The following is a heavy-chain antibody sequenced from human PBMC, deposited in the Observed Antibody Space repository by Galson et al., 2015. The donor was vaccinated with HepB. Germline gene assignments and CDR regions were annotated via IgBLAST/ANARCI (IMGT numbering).Heavy chain of an antibody. J-gene: IGHJ4*02. D-gene: IGHD6-13*01. CDR1: GFTFSDYY. V-gene: IGHV3-11*01. CDR3: ARVGDLAAAGTVDS. CDR2: ISSSGSTM. Sequence: SLRLSCAASGFTFSDYYMSWIRQAPGKGLEWVSYISSSGSTMFYADSVKGRFTISRDNAKNSLYLQMNSLRAEDTAVYYCARVGDLAAAGTVDSWGQGTLVTVSS.